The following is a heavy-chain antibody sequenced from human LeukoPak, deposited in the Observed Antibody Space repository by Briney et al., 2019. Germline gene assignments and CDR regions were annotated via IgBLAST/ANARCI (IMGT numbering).Heavy chain of an antibody. Sequence: GGSLRLSCAASGFTFSSYAMHWVRQAPGKWLEWVAVISYDGSNKYYADSVKGRFTISRDNSKNTLYLQMNSLRAEDTAVYYCARDGALSTSWYFYCDYWGQGTLVTVSS. D-gene: IGHD2-2*01. CDR3: ARDGALSTSWYFYCDY. CDR2: ISYDGSNK. V-gene: IGHV3-30-3*01. J-gene: IGHJ4*02. CDR1: GFTFSSYA.